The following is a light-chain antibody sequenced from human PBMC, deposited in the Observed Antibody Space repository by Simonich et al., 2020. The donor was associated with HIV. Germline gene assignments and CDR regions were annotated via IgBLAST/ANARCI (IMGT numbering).Light chain of an antibody. Sequence: AIQMTQSPSSLSASVGDRVTITCRASQDIRNDLGWYQQKPGKAPKLLIYGASSLQSGVPSRFSGSGSGKDFTLTISSLQPEDFATYYCQKYNSALGTFGQGTKVEIK. V-gene: IGKV1-6*01. CDR2: GAS. J-gene: IGKJ1*01. CDR3: QKYNSALGT. CDR1: QDIRND.